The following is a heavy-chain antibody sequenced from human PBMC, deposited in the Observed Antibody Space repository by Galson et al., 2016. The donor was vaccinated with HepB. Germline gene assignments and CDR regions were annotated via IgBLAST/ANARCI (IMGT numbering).Heavy chain of an antibody. D-gene: IGHD4-11*01. CDR2: IYTSGST. Sequence: TLSLTCTVSGGSISSGSYYWSWIRQPAGKGLEWIGRIYTSGSTNYNPSLKGRVTMSVDTSKIQFSLKLSSVTAADTAVYYCARVITTVRRRFRRTLTSYAMDVWGQGTTVTVSS. CDR3: ARVITTVRRRFRRTLTSYAMDV. J-gene: IGHJ6*02. CDR1: GGSISSGSYY. V-gene: IGHV4-61*02.